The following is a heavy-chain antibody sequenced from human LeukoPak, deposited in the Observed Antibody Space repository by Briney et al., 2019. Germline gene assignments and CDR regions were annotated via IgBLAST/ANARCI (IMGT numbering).Heavy chain of an antibody. D-gene: IGHD3-3*01. J-gene: IGHJ6*02. CDR3: ATGAGFWSGYSYYGMDV. CDR1: GGTFSSYA. V-gene: IGHV1-69*04. CDR2: IIPTFGIA. Sequence: SVTVSCKASGGTFSSYAISWVRQAPGQGLEWMGRIIPTFGIANYAQKFQGRVTITADKSTSTAYMELSSLRSEDTAVYYCATGAGFWSGYSYYGMDVWGQGTTVTVSS.